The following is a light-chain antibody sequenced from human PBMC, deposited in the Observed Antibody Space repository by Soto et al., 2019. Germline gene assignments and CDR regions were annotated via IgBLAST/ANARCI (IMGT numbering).Light chain of an antibody. V-gene: IGKV1-39*01. CDR1: QSISSY. CDR2: AAS. J-gene: IGKJ5*01. Sequence: QMSPSRSTVCAYMRGRASSTGRESQSISSYLNWYQQKPGKAPKLLIYAASSLQSGVPARFSGSGSGTDFTLTISSLQSEDFAVYYCQQYSHWRWITFGQGTRLEIK. CDR3: QQYSHWRWIT.